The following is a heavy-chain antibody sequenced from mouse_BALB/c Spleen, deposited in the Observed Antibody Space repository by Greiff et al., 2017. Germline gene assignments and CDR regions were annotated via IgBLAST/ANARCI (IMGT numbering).Heavy chain of an antibody. CDR3: AREGKNAMDY. V-gene: IGHV3-6*02. CDR1: GYSITSGYY. CDR2: ISYDGSN. J-gene: IGHJ4*01. D-gene: IGHD2-1*01. Sequence: LVESGPGLVKPSQSLSLTCSVTGYSITSGYYWNWIRQFPGNKLEWMGYISYDGSNNYNPSLKNRISITRDTSKNQFFLKLNSVTTEDTATYYCAREGKNAMDYWGQGTSVTVSS.